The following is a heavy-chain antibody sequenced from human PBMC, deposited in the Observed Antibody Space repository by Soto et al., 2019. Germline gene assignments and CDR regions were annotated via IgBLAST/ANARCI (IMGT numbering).Heavy chain of an antibody. CDR1: GYIFTTYS. CDR3: AREAFGVQASWFDP. D-gene: IGHD3-10*01. V-gene: IGHV1-18*01. CDR2: VSASNGKT. Sequence: QIQLVQSGSEVRMPGASVKVSCKASGYIFTTYSITWVRQAPGQGLEWMGWVSASNGKTNYAQKFEDRVTMTTDTSTTTAYMELRSLRSADTAVYYCAREAFGVQASWFDPWGQGTLVTVSS. J-gene: IGHJ5*02.